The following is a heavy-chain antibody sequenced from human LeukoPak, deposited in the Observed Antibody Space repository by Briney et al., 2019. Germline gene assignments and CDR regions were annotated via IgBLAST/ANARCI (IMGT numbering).Heavy chain of an antibody. CDR1: GYTFTSYG. J-gene: IGHJ6*03. V-gene: IGHV1-18*01. D-gene: IGHD3-16*01. Sequence: GASVKVSCKASGYTFTSYGFSWVRQAPGQGLEWMGWISAYNGNTKYAQKLQGRVTMTTDTSTSTAYMELRSLRSDDTAVYYCARGEFRGYYYYMDVWGKGTTVTISS. CDR3: ARGEFRGYYYYMDV. CDR2: ISAYNGNT.